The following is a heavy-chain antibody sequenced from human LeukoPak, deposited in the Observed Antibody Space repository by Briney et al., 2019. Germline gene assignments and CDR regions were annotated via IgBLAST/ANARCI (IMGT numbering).Heavy chain of an antibody. J-gene: IGHJ4*02. CDR1: GGSISSSSYY. Sequence: SETLSLTCTVSGGSISSSSYYWGWIRQPPGKGLEWIGSIYYSGSTYYNPSLKSRVTISVDTSKNQFSLRLSSVTAADTAVYYCARQGCSSTSCYRSWDYWGQGTLVTVSS. CDR3: ARQGCSSTSCYRSWDY. CDR2: IYYSGST. V-gene: IGHV4-39*01. D-gene: IGHD2-2*02.